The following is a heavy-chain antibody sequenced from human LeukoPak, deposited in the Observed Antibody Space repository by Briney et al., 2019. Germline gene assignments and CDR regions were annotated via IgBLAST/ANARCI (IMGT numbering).Heavy chain of an antibody. D-gene: IGHD2-15*01. Sequence: GGSLRLSCAASGFTFSSYWMHWVRQAPGKGLVWVSRINSDGSSTNYADSVKGRFTISRDNAKNTLYLQMNSLRAEDTAVYYCARVGYCSGGSCYSWAFDIWGQGTMVTVSS. CDR2: INSDGSST. CDR1: GFTFSSYW. CDR3: ARVGYCSGGSCYSWAFDI. J-gene: IGHJ3*02. V-gene: IGHV3-74*01.